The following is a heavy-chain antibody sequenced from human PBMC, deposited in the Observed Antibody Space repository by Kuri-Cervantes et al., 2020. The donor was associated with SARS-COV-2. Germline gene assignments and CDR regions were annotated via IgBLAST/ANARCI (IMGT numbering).Heavy chain of an antibody. Sequence: GESLKISCKASGDTFTSYYMHWVRQAPGQGLEWMGWISAYNGNTNYAQKLQGRVTMTTDTSTSTAYMELARLRYEDTAVYYCAREDQRYYQDSFWGQGTLVTVSS. J-gene: IGHJ4*02. CDR2: ISAYNGNT. V-gene: IGHV1-18*04. CDR1: GDTFTSYY. CDR3: AREDQRYYQDSF. D-gene: IGHD3-22*01.